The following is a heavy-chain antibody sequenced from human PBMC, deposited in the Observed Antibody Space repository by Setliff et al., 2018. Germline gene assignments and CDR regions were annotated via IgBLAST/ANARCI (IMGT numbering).Heavy chain of an antibody. CDR3: ARSFSRREKFLLDY. Sequence: SETLSLTCAVSGGSLTSGSYYWSWIRQPPGKRLEWIGEIIHSGSTNYNPSLKSRVTISMDTSKNQFSLKVSSVTAADTAVYYCARSFSRREKFLLDYWGQGALVTVSS. CDR1: GGSLTSGSYY. V-gene: IGHV4-34*12. J-gene: IGHJ4*02. CDR2: IIHSGST.